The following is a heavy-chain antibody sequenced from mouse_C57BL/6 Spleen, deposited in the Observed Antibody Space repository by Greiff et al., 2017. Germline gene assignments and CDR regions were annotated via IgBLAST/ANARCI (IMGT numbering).Heavy chain of an antibody. V-gene: IGHV5-12*01. D-gene: IGHD1-1*01. Sequence: DVQLVESGGGLVQPGGSLKLSCAASGFTFSDYYMYWVRQTPEKRLEWVAYISNGGGSTYYPDTVKGRFTISRDNAKNTLYLQMSRLKSEDTAMYYCARPITTVRGAMDYWGQGTSVTVSS. CDR3: ARPITTVRGAMDY. CDR1: GFTFSDYY. CDR2: ISNGGGST. J-gene: IGHJ4*01.